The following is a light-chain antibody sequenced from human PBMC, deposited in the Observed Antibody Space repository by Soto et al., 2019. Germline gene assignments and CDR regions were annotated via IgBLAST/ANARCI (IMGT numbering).Light chain of an antibody. Sequence: QSVLTQPPSASGSPGQSVTISCTGTASDVGTYHSVSWYQQHPGKAPKLIIYEVTKRPSGVPDRFSGSKSGNTASLTVSGLQAEDEADYYCSSYAGSHNLAVFGTGTKLTVL. J-gene: IGLJ1*01. CDR1: ASDVGTYHS. V-gene: IGLV2-8*01. CDR3: SSYAGSHNLAV. CDR2: EVT.